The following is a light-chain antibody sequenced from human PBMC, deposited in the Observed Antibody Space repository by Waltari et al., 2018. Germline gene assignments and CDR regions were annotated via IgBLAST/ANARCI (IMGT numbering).Light chain of an antibody. CDR1: QSVSTN. J-gene: IGKJ5*01. Sequence: ETVMTQSPATLSVSPGERATLSCRASQSVSTNLAWYQQKPGQAPRLLIYGASTRATGGPARFSGTGSGTEFTLTIDSLQSEDFAVYYCQQYSNWPPITFGQGTRLEIK. CDR3: QQYSNWPPIT. CDR2: GAS. V-gene: IGKV3-15*01.